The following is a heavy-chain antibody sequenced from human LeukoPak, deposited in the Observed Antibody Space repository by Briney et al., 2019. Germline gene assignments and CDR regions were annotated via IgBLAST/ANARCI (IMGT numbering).Heavy chain of an antibody. CDR3: ANPRYDSSGYYYVD. D-gene: IGHD3-22*01. J-gene: IGHJ4*02. CDR2: INGGSGNT. CDR1: GYTSTYYT. Sequence: ASVKVSCKASGYTSTYYTMHWLRQAPGQRLDWMGWINGGSGNTKYSPEFQGRVTITRDTSASTAYMELSSLRSEDTAVYYCANPRYDSSGYYYVDWGQGTLVTVSS. V-gene: IGHV1-3*01.